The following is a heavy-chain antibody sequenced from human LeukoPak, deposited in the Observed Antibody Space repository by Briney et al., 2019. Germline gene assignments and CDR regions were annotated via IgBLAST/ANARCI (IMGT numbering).Heavy chain of an antibody. Sequence: PSETLSLTCSVSGGSISSSSYYWGWIRQPPGKGLEWIGSIYYGGSTYYNPSLKSRVTISVDTSKNQFSLKLSSVTAADTAVYYCATEPDDFWSGYVSSPSWFDPWGQGTLVTVSS. CDR2: IYYGGST. CDR3: ATEPDDFWSGYVSSPSWFDP. D-gene: IGHD3-3*01. J-gene: IGHJ5*02. V-gene: IGHV4-39*02. CDR1: GGSISSSSYY.